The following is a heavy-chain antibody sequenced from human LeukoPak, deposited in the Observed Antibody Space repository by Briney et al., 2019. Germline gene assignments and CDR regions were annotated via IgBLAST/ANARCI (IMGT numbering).Heavy chain of an antibody. CDR2: INPKNGDP. J-gene: IGHJ5*02. Sequence: ASVRVSCKASGYTFLDYYIHWVRQAPGQRLEWMGWINPKNGDPNYSPKFQDRITVTRDTSITTVYMDLSGLRSDDTATYYCARVRPCTTVTCFRWFDPWGQGTLVTVSS. CDR1: GYTFLDYY. CDR3: ARVRPCTTVTCFRWFDP. D-gene: IGHD2-2*01. V-gene: IGHV1-2*02.